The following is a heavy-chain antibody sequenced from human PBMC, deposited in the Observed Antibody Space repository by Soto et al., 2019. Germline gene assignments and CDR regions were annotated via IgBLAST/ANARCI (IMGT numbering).Heavy chain of an antibody. V-gene: IGHV4-39*01. CDR1: GGSISSSSYY. CDR2: IYYSGST. Sequence: PSETLSLTCTVSGGSISSSSYYWGWIRQPPGKGLEWIGSIYYSGSTYYNPSLKSRVTISVDTSKNQFSLKLSSVTAADTAVYYCARNDKYSNSNFDYWGQGTLVTVSS. CDR3: ARNDKYSNSNFDY. J-gene: IGHJ4*02. D-gene: IGHD6-6*01.